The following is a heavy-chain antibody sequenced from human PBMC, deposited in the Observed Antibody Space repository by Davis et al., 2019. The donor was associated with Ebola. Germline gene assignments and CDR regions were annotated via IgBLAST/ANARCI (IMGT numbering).Heavy chain of an antibody. D-gene: IGHD3-3*01. CDR3: ARVSYYDFWSGYPNYYGMDV. V-gene: IGHV4-59*12. CDR2: LYFRGST. CDR1: GGSISTYY. J-gene: IGHJ6*02. Sequence: GSLRLSCTVSGGSISTYYWSWIRQPPGKGLEWIGYLYFRGSTTYNPSHKSRVSISVDTSKNQFSLKLSSVTAADTAVYYCARVSYYDFWSGYPNYYGMDVWGRGTTVTVSS.